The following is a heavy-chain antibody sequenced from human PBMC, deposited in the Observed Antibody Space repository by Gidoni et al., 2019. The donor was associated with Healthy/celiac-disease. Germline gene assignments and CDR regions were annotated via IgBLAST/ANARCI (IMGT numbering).Heavy chain of an antibody. V-gene: IGHV3-21*01. Sequence: EVQLVESGGGLVKPGGSLRLSCAASGFTFSSYSMNWVRQAPGKGLEWVSSISSSSSYIYYADSVKCRFTISRDNAKNSLYLQMNSLRAEDTAVYYCARADCSGGSCYGMDVWGQGTTVTVSS. CDR1: GFTFSSYS. J-gene: IGHJ6*02. CDR2: ISSSSSYI. CDR3: ARADCSGGSCYGMDV. D-gene: IGHD2-15*01.